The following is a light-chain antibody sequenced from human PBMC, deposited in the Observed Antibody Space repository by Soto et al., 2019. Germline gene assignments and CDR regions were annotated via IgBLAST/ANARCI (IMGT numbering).Light chain of an antibody. CDR2: FAS. CDR3: HQYFSWPRGT. J-gene: IGKJ1*01. V-gene: IGKV3-15*01. Sequence: EIVMTQSPGTLSVSPGERATLSCRASQNIINNLAWYQQKPGQAPRLLIFFASTRVTGIPARFSGSGSGTEFTLTINSLQSEDFAVYYCHQYFSWPRGTFDQGTKVEVK. CDR1: QNIINN.